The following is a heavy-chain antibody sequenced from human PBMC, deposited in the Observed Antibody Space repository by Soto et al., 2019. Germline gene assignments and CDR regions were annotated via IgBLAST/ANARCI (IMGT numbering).Heavy chain of an antibody. CDR1: GFTFSSYA. CDR3: AKDGGGDTAMVPSDY. J-gene: IGHJ4*02. D-gene: IGHD5-18*01. Sequence: EVPLLESGGGLVQPGGSLRLSCAASGFTFSSYAMSWVRQAPGKGLEWVSAISGSGGSTYYADSVKGRFTISRDNSKNPLYLQMNSLRAEDTAVYYCAKDGGGDTAMVPSDYWGQGTLVTVSS. V-gene: IGHV3-23*01. CDR2: ISGSGGST.